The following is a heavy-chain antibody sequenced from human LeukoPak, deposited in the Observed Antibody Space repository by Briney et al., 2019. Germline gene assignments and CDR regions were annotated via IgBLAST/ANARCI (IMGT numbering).Heavy chain of an antibody. Sequence: SETLSLTCSVSGGSISTYYWSWIRQPPGKGLEWIGYIYYSGRTSYNPSLKSRVTISVDTSKNQFSLRLSSVTAADTAVYYCASIFDWLLGWFDPWGQGTLVTVSS. D-gene: IGHD3-9*01. CDR3: ASIFDWLLGWFDP. V-gene: IGHV4-59*01. CDR1: GGSISTYY. J-gene: IGHJ5*02. CDR2: IYYSGRT.